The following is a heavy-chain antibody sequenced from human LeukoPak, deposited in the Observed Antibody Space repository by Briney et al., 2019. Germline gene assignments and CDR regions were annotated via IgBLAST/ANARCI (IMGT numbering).Heavy chain of an antibody. V-gene: IGHV4-59*01. CDR3: ARASAYYYDSSLSGFDY. J-gene: IGHJ4*02. CDR1: GGSISSYY. D-gene: IGHD3-22*01. CDR2: IYYSGST. Sequence: PSETLSLTCTVSGGSISSYYWSWIQQTPGKGLEWIGYIYYSGSTNYNPSLKSRVTISVDTSKNQFSLKLSSVTAADTAVYYCARASAYYYDSSLSGFDYWGQGTLVTVSS.